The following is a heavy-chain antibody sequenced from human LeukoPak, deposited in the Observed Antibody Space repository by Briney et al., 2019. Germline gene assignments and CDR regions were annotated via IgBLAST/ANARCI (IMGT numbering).Heavy chain of an antibody. J-gene: IGHJ4*02. V-gene: IGHV7-4-1*02. Sequence: ASVKVSCKASGYTFTGYAMNWVRQAPGQGLEWMGWINTNTVNPTYAHGFTGRFVFSLDTSVSTEYLHISRLKAEDTAVYYCARVVSYGHVDFEYCGEGTLFTVSP. CDR2: INTNTVNP. CDR3: ARVVSYGHVDFEY. D-gene: IGHD5-18*01. CDR1: GYTFTGYA.